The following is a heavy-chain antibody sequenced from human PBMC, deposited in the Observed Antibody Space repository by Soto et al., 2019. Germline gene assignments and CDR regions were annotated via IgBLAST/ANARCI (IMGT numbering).Heavy chain of an antibody. CDR2: IYYSGST. CDR1: GGSISSSSYY. D-gene: IGHD6-19*01. CDR3: ASSGWWYFDY. V-gene: IGHV4-39*01. J-gene: IGHJ4*02. Sequence: PSATLSLTCTVSGGSISSSSYYWGWIRQPPGKGLEWIGSIYYSGSTYYNPSLKSRVTISVDTSKNQFSLKLSSVTAADTAVYYCASSGWWYFDYWGQGTLVTVSS.